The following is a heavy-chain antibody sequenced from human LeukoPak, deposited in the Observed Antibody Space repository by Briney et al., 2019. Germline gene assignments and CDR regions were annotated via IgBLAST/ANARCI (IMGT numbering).Heavy chain of an antibody. D-gene: IGHD5-18*01. V-gene: IGHV3-11*01. CDR2: ISSSGSTI. CDR3: ARDRSSYGPDAFGI. J-gene: IGHJ3*02. Sequence: GGSLRLSCAASGFTFSDYYMSWIRQAPGKGLEWVSYISSSGSTIYYADSVKGRFTISRDNAKNSLYLQMNSLRAEDTAVYYCARDRSSYGPDAFGIWGQGTMVTVSS. CDR1: GFTFSDYY.